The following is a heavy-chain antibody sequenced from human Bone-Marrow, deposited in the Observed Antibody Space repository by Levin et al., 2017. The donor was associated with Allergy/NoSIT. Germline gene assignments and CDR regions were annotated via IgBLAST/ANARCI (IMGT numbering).Heavy chain of an antibody. CDR1: GFTFSSYG. V-gene: IGHV3-33*01. J-gene: IGHJ3*02. Sequence: GGSLRLSCAASGFTFSSYGMHWVRQAPGKGLEWVAVIWYDGSNKYYADSVKGRFTISRDNSKNTLYLQMNSLRAEDTAVYYCARDVLAAAGTDEGAFDIWGQGTMVTVSS. D-gene: IGHD6-13*01. CDR2: IWYDGSNK. CDR3: ARDVLAAAGTDEGAFDI.